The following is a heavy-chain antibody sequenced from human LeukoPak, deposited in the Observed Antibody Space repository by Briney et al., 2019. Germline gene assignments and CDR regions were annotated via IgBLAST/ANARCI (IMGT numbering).Heavy chain of an antibody. J-gene: IGHJ3*02. D-gene: IGHD3-16*02. CDR2: FYPEDGET. V-gene: IGHV1-24*01. CDR3: AVYPLRLGELSMSLSDAFDI. CDR1: GYTLTELS. Sequence: ASVKVSCKVSGYTLTELSMHWVRQAPGKGLEWRGGFYPEDGETIYAQKFQGRVTMTEDRSTDTAYMELSSVRSEATAVYYCAVYPLRLGELSMSLSDAFDIWGQGTMVTVSS.